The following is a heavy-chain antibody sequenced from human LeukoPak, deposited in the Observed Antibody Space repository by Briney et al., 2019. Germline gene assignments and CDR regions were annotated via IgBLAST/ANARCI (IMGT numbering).Heavy chain of an antibody. V-gene: IGHV3-23*01. CDR1: EFLFSSYA. J-gene: IGHJ3*02. D-gene: IGHD3-10*01. Sequence: GGSLRLSCAASEFLFSSYAMNWVRQAPGKGLEWVSVIGASGSSAYYADSVKGRFTISRDNSKTTLYLQMNSLRAEDTAVYCARGLSSVNDAFDIWGQGTMVTVSS. CDR3: RGLSSVNDAFDI. CDR2: IGASGSSA.